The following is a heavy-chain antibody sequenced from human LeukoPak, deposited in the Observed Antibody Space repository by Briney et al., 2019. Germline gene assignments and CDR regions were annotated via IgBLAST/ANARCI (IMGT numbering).Heavy chain of an antibody. CDR1: GYTFTSYG. V-gene: IGHV1-18*01. CDR3: ARDSGYSYGYTLFDY. D-gene: IGHD5-18*01. J-gene: IGHJ4*02. CDR2: ISAYNGNT. Sequence: ASVKVSCKASGYTFTSYGICWVRQAPGQGLEWMGWISAYNGNTNYAQKLQGRVTMTTDTSTSTAYMELRSLRSDDTAVYYCARDSGYSYGYTLFDYWGQGTLVTVSS.